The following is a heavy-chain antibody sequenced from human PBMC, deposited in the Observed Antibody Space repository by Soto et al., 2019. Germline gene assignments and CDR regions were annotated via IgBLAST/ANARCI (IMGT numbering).Heavy chain of an antibody. Sequence: GGSLSLSCTSSGFTFRTYTMNWVRQAPGKGLEWVSGIRGFSPYTFYAESVKGRFTISRDNAKNSLYLQMNSLRAEDTAVYYCARDRGYDAHDYYYNAMDVWGQGTMVTVSS. V-gene: IGHV3-21*01. CDR2: IRGFSPYT. CDR1: GFTFRTYT. D-gene: IGHD3-10*01. J-gene: IGHJ6*02. CDR3: ARDRGYDAHDYYYNAMDV.